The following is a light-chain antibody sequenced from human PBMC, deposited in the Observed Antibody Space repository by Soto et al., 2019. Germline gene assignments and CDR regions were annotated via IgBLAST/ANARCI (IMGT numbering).Light chain of an antibody. CDR3: NSYTSKSTGV. J-gene: IGLJ1*01. CDR1: SSDVGGYNY. V-gene: IGLV2-14*01. CDR2: EVS. Sequence: QSALTQPASVSGSPGQSITISCTGTSSDVGGYNYVSWYQQHPGKAPKLIIYEVSNRPSGVSNRFSGSKSGYTASLTISGLQAEDEADYYCNSYTSKSTGVFGTGTKLTVL.